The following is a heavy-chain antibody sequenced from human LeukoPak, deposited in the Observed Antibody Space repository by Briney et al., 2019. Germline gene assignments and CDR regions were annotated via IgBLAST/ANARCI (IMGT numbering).Heavy chain of an antibody. CDR2: ISAYNGNT. CDR3: ARAGRRDSSSWYA. CDR1: GYTFTSYG. D-gene: IGHD6-13*01. V-gene: IGHV1-18*01. Sequence: GASVKVSCKASGYTFTSYGISWVRQAPGQGLEWMGWISAYNGNTNYAQKLQGRVTMTTDTSTSTAYTELRSLRSDDTAVYYCARAGRRDSSSWYAWGQGTLVTVSS. J-gene: IGHJ4*02.